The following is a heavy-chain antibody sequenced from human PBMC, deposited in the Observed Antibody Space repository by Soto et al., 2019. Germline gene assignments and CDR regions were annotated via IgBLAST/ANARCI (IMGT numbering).Heavy chain of an antibody. J-gene: IGHJ4*02. CDR2: IWYDGSNK. CDR1: GFTFSSYG. Sequence: QVQLVESGGGVVQPGRSLRLSCAASGFTFSSYGMHWVRQAPGKGLEWVAVIWYDGSNKYYADSVRGRFTISRDNSKNTLYLQIHRLRAEDTAVYYCAGDHSSSLKFDYFDYWGQGTLVTVSS. V-gene: IGHV3-33*01. CDR3: AGDHSSSLKFDYFDY. D-gene: IGHD6-13*01.